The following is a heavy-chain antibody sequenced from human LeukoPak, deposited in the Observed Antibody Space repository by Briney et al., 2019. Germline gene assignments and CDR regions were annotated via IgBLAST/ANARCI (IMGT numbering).Heavy chain of an antibody. V-gene: IGHV4-34*01. CDR3: ARGIPGNYDFWSGYYRGYYFDY. CDR1: GGSFSGYY. J-gene: IGHJ4*02. Sequence: SETLSLTCAVHGGSFSGYYWSWIRQPPGKGLEWIGEINHSGSTNYNPSLKSRVTISEDTSKNRFSLKLSSVTAAHTAVYYCARGIPGNYDFWSGYYRGYYFDYWGQGTLVTVSS. D-gene: IGHD3-3*01. CDR2: INHSGST.